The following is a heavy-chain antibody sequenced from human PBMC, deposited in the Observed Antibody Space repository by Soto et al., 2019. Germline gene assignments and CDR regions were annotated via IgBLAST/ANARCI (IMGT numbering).Heavy chain of an antibody. J-gene: IGHJ4*02. V-gene: IGHV3-23*01. D-gene: IGHD1-1*01. CDR1: VFTFISYA. CDR2: INGGGDST. CDR3: ARGWTFDL. Sequence: PGRSLRLYCASSVFTFISYAMSWVRQAPGKGLEWVSGINGGGDSTYFADSVRGRFTISRDNSKNALFPQMNSLRAEDTAVYYCARGWTFDLWGQGTLVTVSS.